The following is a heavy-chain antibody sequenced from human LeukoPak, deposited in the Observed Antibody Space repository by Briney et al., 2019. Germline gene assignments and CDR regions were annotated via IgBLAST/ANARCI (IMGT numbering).Heavy chain of an antibody. J-gene: IGHJ3*02. Sequence: SETLSLTCTVSGGSISGYYWGWIRQPPGKGLEWIGSIYYSGSTDYNPTLKSRVTISVDTSKNQFSLKLSSVTAADTAVYYCARKPGIAAAGRYDFDIWGQGTMVTVSS. CDR3: ARKPGIAAAGRYDFDI. V-gene: IGHV4-39*01. D-gene: IGHD6-13*01. CDR1: GGSISGYY. CDR2: IYYSGST.